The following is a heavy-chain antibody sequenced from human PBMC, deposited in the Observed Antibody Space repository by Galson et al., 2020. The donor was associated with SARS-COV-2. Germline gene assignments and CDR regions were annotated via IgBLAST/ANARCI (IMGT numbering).Heavy chain of an antibody. V-gene: IGHV3-21*01. J-gene: IGHJ2*01. CDR1: GLTFRDHN. Sequence: GGSLRLYCAASGLTFRDHNMIWVRQAPGKGLAWVSSIAGSGTYQYYADSMKGRFTISRDNAKNSVYLQLNSLRDEDTAVYYCARDKGSGFQMHWYFDLWGRGTLVSVSS. D-gene: IGHD3-22*01. CDR3: ARDKGSGFQMHWYFDL. CDR2: IAGSGTYQ.